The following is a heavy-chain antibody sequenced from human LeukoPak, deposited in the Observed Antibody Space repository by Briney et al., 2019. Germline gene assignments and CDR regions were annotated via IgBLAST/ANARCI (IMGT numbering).Heavy chain of an antibody. CDR1: GFTFSNYG. D-gene: IGHD2-2*01. CDR2: ISCNGSRK. J-gene: IGHJ4*02. Sequence: PGGSLRLSCSASGFTFSNYGMNWVRQAPGKGLEWVAVISCNGSRKFFADSVKGRFTISRDNSKNTLFLQMNTLRAEDTAVYYCAKEQQGMVVIPSAPDYWGQGTLVTVSS. CDR3: AKEQQGMVVIPSAPDY. V-gene: IGHV3-23*03.